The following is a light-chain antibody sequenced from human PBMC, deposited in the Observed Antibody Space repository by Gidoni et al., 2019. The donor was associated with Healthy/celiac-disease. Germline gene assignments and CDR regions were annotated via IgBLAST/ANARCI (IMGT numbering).Light chain of an antibody. CDR1: SSNIGNNY. V-gene: IGLV1-51*02. J-gene: IGLJ3*02. Sequence: QSVLTQPPSVPAAPGQKVTISCSGSSSNIGNNYVSWYQQLTGTAPKLLIYENNKRPSRIPDRFSGSKSGTSATLGITGLQTGDEADYYCGTWNSSLSVGVFGGWTKLTVL. CDR3: GTWNSSLSVGV. CDR2: ENN.